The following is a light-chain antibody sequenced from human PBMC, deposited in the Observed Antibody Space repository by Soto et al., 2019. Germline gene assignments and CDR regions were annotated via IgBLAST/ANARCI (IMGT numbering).Light chain of an antibody. Sequence: EIVLTQSPGTLSLSPGERATLSCRASQSVSSSYLAWYQQTPGQAPRLLIYGASSRATGIPDRFSGSGSGTDFTLTISRLEPEDFAVYYCHQYGSSSYTFGQGTKLDIK. V-gene: IGKV3-20*01. CDR3: HQYGSSSYT. CDR1: QSVSSSY. CDR2: GAS. J-gene: IGKJ2*01.